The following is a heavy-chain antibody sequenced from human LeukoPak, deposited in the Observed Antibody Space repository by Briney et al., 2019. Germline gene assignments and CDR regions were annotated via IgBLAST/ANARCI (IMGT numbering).Heavy chain of an antibody. CDR1: GGSFSGYY. D-gene: IGHD3-16*02. Sequence: SETLSLTCAVYGGSFSGYYWSWIRQPPGKGLEWIGEINHSGSTNYNPSLKSRVTISVDTSKNQFSLKLSSVTAADTAVYYCARERPLYPVIYYYYYYYMDVWGKGTTVTVSS. V-gene: IGHV4-34*01. CDR3: ARERPLYPVIYYYYYYYMDV. CDR2: INHSGST. J-gene: IGHJ6*03.